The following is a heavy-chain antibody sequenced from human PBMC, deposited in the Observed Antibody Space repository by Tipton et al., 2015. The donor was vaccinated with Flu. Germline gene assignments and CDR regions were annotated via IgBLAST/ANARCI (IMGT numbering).Heavy chain of an antibody. CDR3: ARLILLNYFDY. CDR1: GGSISNSF. CDR2: INYSGST. J-gene: IGHJ4*02. Sequence: LSLTCSVSGGSISNSFWSWSWIRQSPEKGLEWIGFINYSGSTNYNPSLKSRVTISVDTSKNQFSLKLSSVTAADTAVYYCARLILLNYFDYWGQGTLVTVSS. V-gene: IGHV4-59*01. D-gene: IGHD3-10*01.